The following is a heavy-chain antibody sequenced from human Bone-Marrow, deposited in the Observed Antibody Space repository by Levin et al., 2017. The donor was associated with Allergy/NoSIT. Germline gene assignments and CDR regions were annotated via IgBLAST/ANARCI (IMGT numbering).Heavy chain of an antibody. CDR2: IYTSGST. Sequence: SQTLSLTCTVSGGSISSSYWSWIRQPAGKGLEWIGRIYTSGSTNYNPSLKSRVTMSVDTSKNQFSLKLSSVTAADTAVYYCARDSVSGYYYDSIPLEYYYYYGMDVWGQGTTVTVSS. J-gene: IGHJ6*02. CDR1: GGSISSSY. V-gene: IGHV4-4*07. CDR3: ARDSVSGYYYDSIPLEYYYYYGMDV. D-gene: IGHD3-22*01.